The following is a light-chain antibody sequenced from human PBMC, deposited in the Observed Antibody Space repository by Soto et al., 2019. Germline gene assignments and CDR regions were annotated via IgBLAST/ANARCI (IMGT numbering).Light chain of an antibody. CDR3: QQSYSTPRT. Sequence: DIQMTQSPSSLSASVGDRVTITCRASQSITTYLNWYQQKPGKAPKLLIYATSSLQSGVPSRFSGSGSGPDSTLTISSLQPEDFATYYCQQSYSTPRTFGGGTRWIS. CDR1: QSITTY. CDR2: ATS. J-gene: IGKJ4*01. V-gene: IGKV1-39*01.